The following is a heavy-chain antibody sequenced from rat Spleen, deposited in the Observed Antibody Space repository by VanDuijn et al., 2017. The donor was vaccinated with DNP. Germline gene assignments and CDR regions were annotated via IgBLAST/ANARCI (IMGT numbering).Heavy chain of an antibody. D-gene: IGHD1-7*01. CDR2: MWYDGDT. Sequence: QVQLKESGPGLVQPSETLSLTCTVSDFSLRSYSVSWVRQPSGKGPEWMGRMWYDGDTAYNLPLKSRLSISRDISKNQIFLKMNSLQTEDTATYYCARDHPWGWFAYWGQGTLVTVSS. J-gene: IGHJ3*01. V-gene: IGHV2-34*01. CDR3: ARDHPWGWFAY. CDR1: DFSLRSYS.